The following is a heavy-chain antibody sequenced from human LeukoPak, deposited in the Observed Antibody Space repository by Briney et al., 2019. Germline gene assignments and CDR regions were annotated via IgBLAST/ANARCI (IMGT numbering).Heavy chain of an antibody. CDR3: ARRKWSSDADAFDI. D-gene: IGHD2-15*01. Sequence: GASVKVSCKASGHTFTSYAMNWVRQAPGQGLEWMGWINTNTGNPTYAQGFTGRFVFSLDTSVSTAYLQISSLKAEDTAVYYCARRKWSSDADAFDIWGQGTMVTVSS. CDR2: INTNTGNP. CDR1: GHTFTSYA. J-gene: IGHJ3*02. V-gene: IGHV7-4-1*02.